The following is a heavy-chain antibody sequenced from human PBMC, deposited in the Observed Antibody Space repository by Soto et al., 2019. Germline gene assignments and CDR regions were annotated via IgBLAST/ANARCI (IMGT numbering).Heavy chain of an antibody. D-gene: IGHD5-12*01. V-gene: IGHV4-59*03. CDR2: IYHMGGT. J-gene: IGHJ5*02. Sequence: QVQLQESGPGLVKPSETLSLTCTVSGASLNSDYWSWIRQSPGKGLEWIGYIYHMGGTDYNPSLTTRVTISIDKSKNQFSLNLRSVAAADPAVYFCARFTYKSGFNWFDTWGQGAQVTVSS. CDR1: GASLNSDY. CDR3: ARFTYKSGFNWFDT.